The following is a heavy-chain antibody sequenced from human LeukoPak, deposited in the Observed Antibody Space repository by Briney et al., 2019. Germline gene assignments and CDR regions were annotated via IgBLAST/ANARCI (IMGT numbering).Heavy chain of an antibody. CDR2: IYSGGST. J-gene: IGHJ4*02. CDR3: ARDNGLGASDY. V-gene: IGHV3-53*01. D-gene: IGHD1-26*01. CDR1: GFTVSSNY. Sequence: GGSLRLSCAASGFTVSSNYMSWVRQAPGKGLEWVSVIYSGGSTYYADSVKGRFTISRDNAKNSLYLQMNSLRAEDTAVYYCARDNGLGASDYWGQGTLVTVSS.